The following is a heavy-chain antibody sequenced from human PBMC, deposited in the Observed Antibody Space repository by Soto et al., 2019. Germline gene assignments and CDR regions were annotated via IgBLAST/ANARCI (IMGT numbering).Heavy chain of an antibody. Sequence: GGSLRLSCAASGFNINYYAMHWVRQAPGKGLEWVSGISWNSDIIGYADSVKGRFTISRDNAKNSLYLQMNSLRAEDTALYYCAKDSQFYYMDVWGQGTTVTVSS. V-gene: IGHV3-9*01. CDR3: AKDSQFYYMDV. J-gene: IGHJ6*03. CDR2: ISWNSDII. CDR1: GFNINYYA.